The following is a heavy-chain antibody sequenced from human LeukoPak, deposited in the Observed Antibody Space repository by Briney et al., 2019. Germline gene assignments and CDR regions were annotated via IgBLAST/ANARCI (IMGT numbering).Heavy chain of an antibody. Sequence: GGSPRLSCTASGVTVSDYWMTWVRQAPGKGPEWVANIKQDGSQRYYVDSVRGRFTISRDNAKNSLFLQMNGLRAEDTAVYYCARRGGSSSRRSPIDYWGQGTLVTVSS. CDR1: GVTVSDYW. CDR2: IKQDGSQR. V-gene: IGHV3-7*01. D-gene: IGHD6-6*01. CDR3: ARRGGSSSRRSPIDY. J-gene: IGHJ4*02.